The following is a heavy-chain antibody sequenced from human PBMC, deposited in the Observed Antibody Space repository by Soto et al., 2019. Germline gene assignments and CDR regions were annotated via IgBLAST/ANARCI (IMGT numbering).Heavy chain of an antibody. D-gene: IGHD5-12*01. CDR3: ARVGSVRLGGSPYFDY. J-gene: IGHJ4*02. CDR1: GGSISSYD. CDR2: IYYSGST. V-gene: IGHV4-59*01. Sequence: PSETLSLTCTVSGGSISSYDWSWIRPPPGKGLEWIGYIYYSGSTNYNPSLKSRVTISVDTSKNQFSLKLSSVTAADTAVYYCARVGSVRLGGSPYFDYWGQGTLVTVSS.